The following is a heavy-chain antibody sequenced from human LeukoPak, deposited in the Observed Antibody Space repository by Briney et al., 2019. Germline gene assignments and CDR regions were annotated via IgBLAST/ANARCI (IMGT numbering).Heavy chain of an antibody. V-gene: IGHV7-4-1*02. CDR1: GYTFTNYA. Sequence: ASVTVSCTASGYTFTNYAMNWVRQAPGQGLEWMGWINTNTGNPTYAQGFTGRFVFSLDISVSTAYLQISSLKAEDTAVYYCATDPNYGSGTYQGPNWFDPWGQGTLVTVSS. CDR3: ATDPNYGSGTYQGPNWFDP. J-gene: IGHJ5*02. D-gene: IGHD3-10*01. CDR2: INTNTGNP.